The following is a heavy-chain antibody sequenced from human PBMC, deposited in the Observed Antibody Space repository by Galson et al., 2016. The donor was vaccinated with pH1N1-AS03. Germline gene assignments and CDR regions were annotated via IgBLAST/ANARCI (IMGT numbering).Heavy chain of an antibody. Sequence: TLSLTCTVSGDSITSSNNYWAWVRQPPGKGLEWIGTVYYTGTTTHNPSLKRRVTVSVDTSTNQFSLRLTSLPAADTATYVCARRRAAGGLLPYRWFDPWGPGTLVIVSS. D-gene: IGHD2-15*01. J-gene: IGHJ5*02. V-gene: IGHV4-39*01. CDR2: VYYTGTT. CDR1: GDSITSSNNY. CDR3: ARRRAAGGLLPYRWFDP.